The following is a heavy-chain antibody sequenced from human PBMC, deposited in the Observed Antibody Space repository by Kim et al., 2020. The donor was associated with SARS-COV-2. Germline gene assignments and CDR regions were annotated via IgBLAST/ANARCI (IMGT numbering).Heavy chain of an antibody. CDR2: INHSGST. J-gene: IGHJ6*02. Sequence: SETLSLTCAVYGGSFSGYYWSWIRQPPGKGLEWIGEINHSGSTNYNPSLKSRVTISVDTSKNQFSLKLSSVTAADTAVYYCARGHYYGSGHHKYYYYGMDVWGQGTTVTVSS. V-gene: IGHV4-34*01. D-gene: IGHD3-10*01. CDR1: GGSFSGYY. CDR3: ARGHYYGSGHHKYYYYGMDV.